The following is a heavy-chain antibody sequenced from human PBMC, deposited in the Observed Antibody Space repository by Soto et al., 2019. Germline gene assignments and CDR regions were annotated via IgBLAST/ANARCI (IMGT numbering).Heavy chain of an antibody. D-gene: IGHD4-17*01. J-gene: IGHJ3*02. CDR3: ARPNTVTTVVGAFDI. Sequence: QVQLVQSGAEVKKPGASVKVSCKASGYTFTGYYMHWVRQAPGQGLEWMGWINPNSGGTNYAQKVPGRVTMTRDPSLSTAYMELSRLRSDDTAVYYCARPNTVTTVVGAFDIWGQGTMVTVSS. CDR1: GYTFTGYY. V-gene: IGHV1-2*02. CDR2: INPNSGGT.